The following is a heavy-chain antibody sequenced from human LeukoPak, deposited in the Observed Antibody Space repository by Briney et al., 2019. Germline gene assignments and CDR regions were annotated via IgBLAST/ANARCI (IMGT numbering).Heavy chain of an antibody. Sequence: KSSETLSLTCAVYGGSFSGYYWSWIRQPPGKGLEWIGEINHSGSTNYNPSLKSRVTISVDTSKNQFSLKLSSVTAADTAVYYCASYARRCSSTSCPHDYWGQGTLVTVSS. J-gene: IGHJ4*02. V-gene: IGHV4-34*01. CDR1: GGSFSGYY. CDR3: ASYARRCSSTSCPHDY. CDR2: INHSGST. D-gene: IGHD2-2*01.